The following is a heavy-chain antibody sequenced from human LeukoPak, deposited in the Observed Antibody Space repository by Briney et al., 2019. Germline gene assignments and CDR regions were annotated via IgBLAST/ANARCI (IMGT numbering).Heavy chain of an antibody. CDR2: INHSGST. CDR3: ARDSGTTGEVKFDP. CDR1: GGSFSGYY. J-gene: IGHJ5*02. Sequence: SETLSLTCAVYGGSFSGYYWNWLRQPPGKGLEWIGEINHSGSTNYNPSLKSRVTISVDTSKNQFSLKLTSVTAADTAVYYCARDSGTTGEVKFDPWGQGTLVTVSS. D-gene: IGHD3-10*01. V-gene: IGHV4-34*01.